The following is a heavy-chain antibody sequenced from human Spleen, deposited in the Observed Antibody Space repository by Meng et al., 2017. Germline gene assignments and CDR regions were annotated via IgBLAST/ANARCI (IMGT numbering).Heavy chain of an antibody. CDR1: GFTFSSYE. J-gene: IGHJ4*02. CDR2: ISSSESTI. V-gene: IGHV3-48*03. CDR3: AKVDSGSYSGLFNS. Sequence: GESLKISCAASGFTFSSYEMIWVRQAPGKGLEWVSYISSSESTIYYADSVKGRFTISRDNSKNTLYLQMNSLRPEDTAVYFCAKVDSGSYSGLFNSWGQGTRVTVSS. D-gene: IGHD1-26*01.